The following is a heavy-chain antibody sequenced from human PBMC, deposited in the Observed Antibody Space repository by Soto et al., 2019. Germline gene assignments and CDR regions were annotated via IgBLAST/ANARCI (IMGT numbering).Heavy chain of an antibody. Sequence: ASVKVSCKASGYTFASYGISWVRQAPGQGLEWMGWISAYNGNTNYAQKLQGRVTMTTDTSTSTAYMELRSLRSDDTAVYYCARAGYSSGWIDYYYYYGMDVWGQGTTVTVS. V-gene: IGHV1-18*04. CDR2: ISAYNGNT. CDR3: ARAGYSSGWIDYYYYYGMDV. J-gene: IGHJ6*02. CDR1: GYTFASYG. D-gene: IGHD6-19*01.